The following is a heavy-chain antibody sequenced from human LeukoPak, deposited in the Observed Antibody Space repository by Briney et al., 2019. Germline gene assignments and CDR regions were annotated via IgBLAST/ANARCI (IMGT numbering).Heavy chain of an antibody. D-gene: IGHD2-15*01. J-gene: IGHJ6*03. Sequence: GGSLRLSCAASGFTFSSYGMHWVRQAPGKGLEWVAFIRYDGSNKYYADSVKGRFTISRDNSKNTLYLQMNSLRAEDTAVYYCARLGGYCSGGSCYYYYYMDVWGKGTTVTISS. CDR3: ARLGGYCSGGSCYYYYYMDV. CDR2: IRYDGSNK. CDR1: GFTFSSYG. V-gene: IGHV3-30*02.